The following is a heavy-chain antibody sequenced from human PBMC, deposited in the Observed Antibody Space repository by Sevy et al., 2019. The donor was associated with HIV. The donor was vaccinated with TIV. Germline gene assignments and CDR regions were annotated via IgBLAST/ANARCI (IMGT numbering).Heavy chain of an antibody. Sequence: SETLSLTCTVSGVSIIDYYWSWIRQPPGKGLEWIGYIHNRGRYNYNPSLKSRVTISGDVSKNQFSLKLSSVTAADTAGYYCARDTAGYSSGWYPYYHYYGIDVWGQGTTVTVSS. J-gene: IGHJ6*02. CDR1: GVSIIDYY. D-gene: IGHD6-19*01. CDR3: ARDTAGYSSGWYPYYHYYGIDV. CDR2: IHNRGRY. V-gene: IGHV4-59*01.